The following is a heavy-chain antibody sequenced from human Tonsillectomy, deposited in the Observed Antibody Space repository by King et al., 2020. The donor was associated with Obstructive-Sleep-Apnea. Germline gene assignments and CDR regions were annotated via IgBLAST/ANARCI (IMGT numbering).Heavy chain of an antibody. CDR3: ARGWEPHSFDY. CDR2: IYSGFST. CDR1: GFIASDNY. J-gene: IGHJ4*02. D-gene: IGHD1-26*01. V-gene: IGHV3-66*01. Sequence: QLVQSGGALVQPGGSLRLSCAASGFIASDNYMSWVRQAPGKGREWVSVIYSGFSTSYADSVKGRFTNSRDKSKNTVFLQMNSLRGEDTAVYYCARGWEPHSFDYWGQGTLATVSS.